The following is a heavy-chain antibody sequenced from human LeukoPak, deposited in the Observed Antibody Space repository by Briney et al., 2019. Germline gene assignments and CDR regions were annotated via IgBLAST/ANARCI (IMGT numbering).Heavy chain of an antibody. CDR3: ARRFCSGDSCYSGFDY. D-gene: IGHD2-15*01. CDR2: IYPGDSDT. CDR1: GYSFTNYW. J-gene: IGHJ4*02. Sequence: GESLKISCKGSGYSFTNYWMGWVSQMPGKGLEWRGIIYPGDSDTRYSPSFQGQVTISADKSISAAYLQWSSLKASDTAMYYCARRFCSGDSCYSGFDYWGQGTLVTVSS. V-gene: IGHV5-51*01.